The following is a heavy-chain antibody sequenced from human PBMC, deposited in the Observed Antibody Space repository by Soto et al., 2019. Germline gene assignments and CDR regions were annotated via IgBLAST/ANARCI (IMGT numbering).Heavy chain of an antibody. CDR3: VRERLTISGVVRDY. V-gene: IGHV4-4*02. CDR2: IYHSGST. D-gene: IGHD3-3*01. CDR1: GGSISSSIW. Sequence: SETLSLTCAVSGGSISSSIWWSWGRQPPGKGLEWMGEIYHSGSTNYNPSRKRRGTISADRTKNQFSLKLSSVIVADTAVYYCVRERLTISGVVRDYWGPGTLVTVYS. J-gene: IGHJ4*02.